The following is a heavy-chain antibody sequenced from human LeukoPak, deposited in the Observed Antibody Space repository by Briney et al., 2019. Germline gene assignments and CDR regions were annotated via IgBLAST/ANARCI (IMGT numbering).Heavy chain of an antibody. CDR1: GFTFSRYI. CDR3: ARDLRPYSGYDNLAFDI. V-gene: IGHV3-21*01. J-gene: IGHJ3*02. D-gene: IGHD5-12*01. CDR2: ISSSSSYI. Sequence: GGSLRLSCAASGFTFSRYIMNWVRQAPGKGLEWVSFISSSSSYIYYADSVKGRFTISRDNAKNSLYLEMNSLRAEDTAVYYCARDLRPYSGYDNLAFDIWGQGTMVTVSS.